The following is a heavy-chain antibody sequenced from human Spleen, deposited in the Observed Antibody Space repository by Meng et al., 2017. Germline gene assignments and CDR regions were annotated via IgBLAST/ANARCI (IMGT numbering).Heavy chain of an antibody. CDR2: INPKSGDT. CDR3: ARDEDISAAGKLFGDY. J-gene: IGHJ4*02. V-gene: IGHV1-2*06. Sequence: QLQLGQAGAEGKKPGASVKVSCKPSGYNFPDYYIHWVRRAPGQGLEWMGRINPKSGDTHYAQKFQARVTMTGDTSISTAYMELSGLRSDDTAMYYCARDEDISAAGKLFGDYWGQGTLVTVSS. D-gene: IGHD6-25*01. CDR1: GYNFPDYY.